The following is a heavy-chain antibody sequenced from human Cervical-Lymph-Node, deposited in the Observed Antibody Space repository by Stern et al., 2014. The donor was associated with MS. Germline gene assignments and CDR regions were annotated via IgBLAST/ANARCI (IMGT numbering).Heavy chain of an antibody. D-gene: IGHD2-15*01. J-gene: IGHJ3*02. CDR2: INSDESST. CDR3: ARGVMVAATYAYDI. V-gene: IGHV3-74*02. Sequence: EVQLVESGGGLVQPGGSLRLSCAASGFTFSTYWMHCVRQAPGQGLVWVSRINSDESSTTYADSVKGRFSTSRDNDKNTLYLQMNSLRAEDTAVYYCARGVMVAATYAYDIWGQGTMVTISS. CDR1: GFTFSTYW.